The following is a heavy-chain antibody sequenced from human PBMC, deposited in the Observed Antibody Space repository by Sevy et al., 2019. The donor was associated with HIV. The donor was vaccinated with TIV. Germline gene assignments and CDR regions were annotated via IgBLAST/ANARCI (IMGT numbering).Heavy chain of an antibody. J-gene: IGHJ3*02. D-gene: IGHD2-15*01. CDR3: AKGAVGYCSGGSSWDAFDI. CDR1: GFTFSSYG. CDR2: ISYDGSNK. V-gene: IGHV3-30*18. Sequence: GGSLRLSCAASGFTFSSYGMHWVRQAPGKGLEWVAVISYDGSNKYYADSVKGRFTISRDNSKNTLYLQMNSLRAEDTAVYYCAKGAVGYCSGGSSWDAFDIRGQGTMVTVSS.